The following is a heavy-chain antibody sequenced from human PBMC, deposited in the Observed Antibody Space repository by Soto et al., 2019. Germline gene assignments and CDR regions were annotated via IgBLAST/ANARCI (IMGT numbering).Heavy chain of an antibody. CDR3: ARSLWGGSLRADY. D-gene: IGHD3-16*01. J-gene: IGHJ4*02. CDR1: GISFRNFA. Sequence: EVQVLESGGGLVQPGGSLRLSCVVSGISFRNFAMTWFRQTPGKGLEWVSSISGNGDDTYYADSVKGRFTISRDNSMNTVYLKMNILSVEDTARYYGARSLWGGSLRADYWGQGTLGTISS. V-gene: IGHV3-23*01. CDR2: ISGNGDDT.